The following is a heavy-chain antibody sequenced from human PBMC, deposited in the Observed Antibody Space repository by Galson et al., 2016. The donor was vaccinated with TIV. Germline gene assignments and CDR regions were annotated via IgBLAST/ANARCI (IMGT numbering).Heavy chain of an antibody. Sequence: VKVSCKVSGHNFTDYYMHWMQQAPGKGFEWMGHVDPEDGKTKYAAKFQGRVTMTADTSTDTAYMELSYLRFEDTAIYYCTTVRLRGSGGMDVWGQGTTVIVSS. V-gene: IGHV1-69-2*01. CDR2: VDPEDGKT. CDR3: TTVRLRGSGGMDV. CDR1: GHNFTDYY. J-gene: IGHJ6*02. D-gene: IGHD2-8*01.